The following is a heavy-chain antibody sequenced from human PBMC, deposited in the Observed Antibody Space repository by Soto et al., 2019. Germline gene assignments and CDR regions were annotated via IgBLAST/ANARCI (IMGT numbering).Heavy chain of an antibody. CDR2: IIPILGIA. V-gene: IGHV1-69*04. CDR3: ARDPTTIVVVTAAPEYSQH. CDR1: GVAFSSYT. Sequence: GASVKVSCKASGVAFSSYTISTVRQAPGQGLEWMGRIIPILGIANYAQKFQGRVTITADKSTSTACMELSSLRSEDTAVYYCARDPTTIVVVTAAPEYSQHWGQGTLVTVSS. D-gene: IGHD2-21*02. J-gene: IGHJ1*01.